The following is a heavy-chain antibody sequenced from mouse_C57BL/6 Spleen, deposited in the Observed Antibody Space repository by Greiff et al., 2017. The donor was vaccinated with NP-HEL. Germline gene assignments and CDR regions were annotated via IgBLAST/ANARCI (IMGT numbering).Heavy chain of an antibody. CDR1: GYAFSSYW. CDR3: ARSYGGVYAMDY. Sequence: VQLQQSGAELVKPGASVKISCKASGYAFSSYWMNWVKQRPGKGLEWIGQIYPGDGDTNYNGKFKGKATLTADKSSSTAYMQLSSLTSEDSAVYFGARSYGGVYAMDYWGQGTSVTVSS. V-gene: IGHV1-80*01. D-gene: IGHD1-1*02. CDR2: IYPGDGDT. J-gene: IGHJ4*01.